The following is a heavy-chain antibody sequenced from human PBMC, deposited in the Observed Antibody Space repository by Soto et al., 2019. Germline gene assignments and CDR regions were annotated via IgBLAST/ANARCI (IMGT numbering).Heavy chain of an antibody. J-gene: IGHJ5*02. V-gene: IGHV3-23*01. CDR3: AKGGLRYFDWSTGGFDP. CDR1: GFTFSSYA. CDR2: ISGSGGST. Sequence: PGGSLRLSCAASGFTFSSYAMSWVRQAPGKGLEWVSAISGSGGSTYYADSVKGRFTISRDNSKNTLYLQMNSLRAEDTAVYYCAKGGLRYFDWSTGGFDPWGQGPLVTVSS. D-gene: IGHD3-9*01.